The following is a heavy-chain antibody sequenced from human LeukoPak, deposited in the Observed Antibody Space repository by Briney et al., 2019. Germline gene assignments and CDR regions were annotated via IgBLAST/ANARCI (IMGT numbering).Heavy chain of an antibody. CDR2: INSDGSTT. V-gene: IGHV3-74*01. J-gene: IGHJ6*02. CDR3: ARVEGPNYYFYGMDV. CDR1: GFSFRSYG. Sequence: GGSLRLSCAASGFSFRSYGMHWVRQAPGKGLVWVSRINSDGSTTTYADSVRGRFTISRDNAKNALYLQMNSLGAEDTAVYYCARVEGPNYYFYGMDVWGQGTTVTVFS. D-gene: IGHD2-8*01.